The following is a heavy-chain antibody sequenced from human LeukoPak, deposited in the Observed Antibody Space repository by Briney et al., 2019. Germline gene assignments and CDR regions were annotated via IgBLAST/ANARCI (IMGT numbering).Heavy chain of an antibody. CDR3: ACYDFWGTDRWFDP. J-gene: IGHJ5*02. CDR2: IYYSGST. D-gene: IGHD3-3*01. Sequence: SETLSLTCTVSGGSISSYYWSWIRQPPGEGLEWIGYIYYSGSTNYNPSLKSRVTISVDTSKNQFSLKLSSVTAADTAVYYCACYDFWGTDRWFDPWGQGTLVTVSS. V-gene: IGHV4-59*01. CDR1: GGSISSYY.